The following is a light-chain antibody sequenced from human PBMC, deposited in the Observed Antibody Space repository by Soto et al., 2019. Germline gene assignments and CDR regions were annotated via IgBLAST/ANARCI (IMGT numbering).Light chain of an antibody. CDR1: SSEVGGYNY. V-gene: IGLV2-14*01. Sequence: QSVLTQPGSVSGSPGQSITISCTGTSSEVGGYNYVSWYQQHPGKAPKLMIYEVSNRPSGVSNRFSGSKSGNTASLTISGLQAEDEADYYCSSYTSSSTYVFGSGTKVTVL. CDR3: SSYTSSSTYV. J-gene: IGLJ1*01. CDR2: EVS.